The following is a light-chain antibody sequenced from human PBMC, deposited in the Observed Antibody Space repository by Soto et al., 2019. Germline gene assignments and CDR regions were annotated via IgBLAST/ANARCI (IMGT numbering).Light chain of an antibody. J-gene: IGKJ1*01. V-gene: IGKV3-20*01. CDR3: KKYGRSPLT. Sequence: EIVLTQSPDTLSLSPGERATLSCRASQSVSSSSVAWYQQKPGQAPRLLIYATSYRATDIPVRFSAGAAGTDFTLTISSLEPEDFAVYYCKKYGRSPLTFGQGTXV. CDR2: ATS. CDR1: QSVSSSS.